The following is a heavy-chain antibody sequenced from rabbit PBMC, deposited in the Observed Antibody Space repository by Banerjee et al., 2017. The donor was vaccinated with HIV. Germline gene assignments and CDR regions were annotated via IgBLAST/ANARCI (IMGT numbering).Heavy chain of an antibody. D-gene: IGHD5-1*01. CDR3: ARDFNIWNL. V-gene: IGHV1S45*01. CDR1: GIDFSSGYG. Sequence: QEQLEESGGGLVKPGVSLTLTCKASGIDFSSGYGMCWVRQAPGKGLEWIACIGAGSSGTTYYASWAKGRFTISKTSSTTVTLQMTSLTAADTATYFCARDFNIWNLWGPGTLVTVS. J-gene: IGHJ4*01. CDR2: IGAGSSGTT.